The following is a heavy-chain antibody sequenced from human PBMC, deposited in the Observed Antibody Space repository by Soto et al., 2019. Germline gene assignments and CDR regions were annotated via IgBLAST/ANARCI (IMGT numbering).Heavy chain of an antibody. CDR1: GGSISSGGYY. Sequence: NPSETLSLTCTVSGGSISSGGYYWSWIRQHPGKGLEWIGYIYYSGSTYYNPSLKSRVTISVDTSKNQFSLKLSSVTAADTAVYYCARGVLRYFDWLSDPPGVFDYWGQGTLVTVSS. J-gene: IGHJ4*02. V-gene: IGHV4-31*03. D-gene: IGHD3-9*01. CDR3: ARGVLRYFDWLSDPPGVFDY. CDR2: IYYSGST.